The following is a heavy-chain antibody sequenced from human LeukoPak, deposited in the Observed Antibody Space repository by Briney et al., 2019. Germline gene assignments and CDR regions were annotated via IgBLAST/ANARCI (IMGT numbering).Heavy chain of an antibody. CDR2: IRPEGTTT. CDR1: GFTFSTYW. Sequence: GGSLRLSCAASGFTFSTYWMHWVRQAPGKGLVWVSRIRPEGTTTAYADSVKGRFAISRDNAKNTLFLQMNSLSAEDTAVYYCARDLDWILFDYWGQGTLVTVSS. D-gene: IGHD3-9*01. J-gene: IGHJ4*02. CDR3: ARDLDWILFDY. V-gene: IGHV3-74*03.